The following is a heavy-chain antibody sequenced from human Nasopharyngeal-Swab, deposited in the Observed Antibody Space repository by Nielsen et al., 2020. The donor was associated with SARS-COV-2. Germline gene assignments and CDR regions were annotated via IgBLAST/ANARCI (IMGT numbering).Heavy chain of an antibody. D-gene: IGHD1-26*01. CDR1: GFTFSSYA. CDR2: ISYDGSNK. Sequence: GESLKISCAASGFTFSSYAMRWVRQAPGKGLEWVAVISYDGSNKYYADSVKGRFTISRDNSKNTLYLQMNSLRAEDTAVYYCARAPREGNAFDIWGQGTMVTVSS. J-gene: IGHJ3*02. CDR3: ARAPREGNAFDI. V-gene: IGHV3-30*04.